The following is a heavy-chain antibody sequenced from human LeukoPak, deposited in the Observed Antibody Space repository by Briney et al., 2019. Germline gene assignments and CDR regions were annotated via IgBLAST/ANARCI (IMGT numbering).Heavy chain of an antibody. D-gene: IGHD2-2*01. J-gene: IGHJ5*02. Sequence: SQTLSLTCAIPGDSVSSNSVTWNWIRQSPSRGLEWLGRTYYRSTWYNDYAVSVRGRITVNPDTSKNQFSLHLNSVTPEDTAVYYCARRLTQYDCFDPRGQGILVTVSS. CDR3: ARRLTQYDCFDP. CDR2: TYYRSTWYN. V-gene: IGHV6-1*01. CDR1: GDSVSSNSVT.